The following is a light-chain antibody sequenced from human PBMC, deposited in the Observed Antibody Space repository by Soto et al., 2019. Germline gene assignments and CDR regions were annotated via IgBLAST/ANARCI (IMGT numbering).Light chain of an antibody. CDR3: QSYDSSLSGYV. Sequence: QSVLTKPPSVSGAPGQRVTISCTGSSSNIGTGYDVHWYRQLPGTAPKLLIYANTNRPSGVPDRFSGSKSGTSASLAITGLQAEDEADYYCQSYDSSLSGYVFGTGTKLTVL. CDR1: SSNIGTGYD. CDR2: ANT. V-gene: IGLV1-40*01. J-gene: IGLJ1*01.